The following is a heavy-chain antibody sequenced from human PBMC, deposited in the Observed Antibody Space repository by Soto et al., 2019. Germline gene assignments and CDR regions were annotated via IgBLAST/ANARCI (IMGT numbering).Heavy chain of an antibody. CDR1: GFTFSSYS. CDR2: ISSSSSYI. D-gene: IGHD2-15*01. CDR3: ARVAVLAAGWFDP. Sequence: EVQLVESGGGLVKPGGSLRLSCAASGFTFSSYSMNWVRQAPGKGLEWVSSISSSSSYIYYADSVKGRFTISRDNAKNSLYLQMNSLRAEDTAVYYCARVAVLAAGWFDPWGQGTLVTVSS. V-gene: IGHV3-21*01. J-gene: IGHJ5*02.